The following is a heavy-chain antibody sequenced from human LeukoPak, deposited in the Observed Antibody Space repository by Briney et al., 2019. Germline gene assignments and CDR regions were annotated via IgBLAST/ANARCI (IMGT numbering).Heavy chain of an antibody. CDR1: GFTFDDYA. J-gene: IGHJ6*02. Sequence: GGSLRLSCAASGFTFDDYAMHWVRQAPGKGLEWVSLISWDGGSTYYADSVKGRFTISRDNSKNSLYLQMNSLRAEDTALYYYAKETEQWLGNYYYGMDVWGQGTTVTVSS. D-gene: IGHD6-19*01. CDR3: AKETEQWLGNYYYGMDV. CDR2: ISWDGGST. V-gene: IGHV3-43D*03.